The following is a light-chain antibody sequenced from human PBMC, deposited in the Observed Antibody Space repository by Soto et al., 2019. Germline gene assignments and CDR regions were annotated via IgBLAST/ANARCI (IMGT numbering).Light chain of an antibody. V-gene: IGLV2-14*01. J-gene: IGLJ3*02. CDR1: SSDIGSYNY. CDR3: VSYIDSSKTHWV. CDR2: EVR. Sequence: SALTQPASVSGSPGQSITISCTGTSSDIGSYNYVAWYQQFPGKTPKLIIYEVRNRPSGVSFRFSGSKSGNTASLTISGLQAEDEADYYCVSYIDSSKTHWVFGGGTKVTVL.